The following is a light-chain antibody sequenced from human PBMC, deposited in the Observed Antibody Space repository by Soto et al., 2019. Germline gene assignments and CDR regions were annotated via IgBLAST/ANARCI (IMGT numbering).Light chain of an antibody. Sequence: QSVLTQPPSASGTPGQSVTRSCSGSSSNIGSNTVNWYQQLPGTAPKLLIYSNNQRRSGVPDRFSGSKSGTSASLAISGLQSEDEADYYCAAWDDSLNGYVFGTGTKVTVL. CDR2: SNN. CDR3: AAWDDSLNGYV. CDR1: SSNIGSNT. V-gene: IGLV1-44*01. J-gene: IGLJ1*01.